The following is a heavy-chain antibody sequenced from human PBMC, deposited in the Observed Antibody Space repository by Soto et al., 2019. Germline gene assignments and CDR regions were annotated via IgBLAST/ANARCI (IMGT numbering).Heavy chain of an antibody. CDR1: GYIFNNHA. D-gene: IGHD2-21*01. Sequence: ASVKVSCKASGYIFNNHAMHWVRQAPGQRLEWMGWINAGNGNTYYSQNFKDRVTFTRDTVATTVSLELTNVTAADTAVYYCAKDGAGAYGLGWFSPWGQGILVTVSS. CDR2: INAGNGNT. J-gene: IGHJ5*02. V-gene: IGHV1-3*01. CDR3: AKDGAGAYGLGWFSP.